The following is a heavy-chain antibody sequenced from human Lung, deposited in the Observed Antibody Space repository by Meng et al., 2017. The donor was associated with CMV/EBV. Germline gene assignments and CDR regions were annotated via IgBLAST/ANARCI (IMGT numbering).Heavy chain of an antibody. CDR2: IYYSGST. D-gene: IGHD6-6*01. CDR3: AKQSIAARSDY. Sequence: SETLSLXXTVSGGSISSSSYYWGWIRQSPGKGLEWIGSIYYSGSTYYNPSLKSRVTISVDTSKNQFSLKLSSVTAADTAVYYCAKQSIAARSDYWGQGTLVTVSS. J-gene: IGHJ4*02. V-gene: IGHV4-39*01. CDR1: GGSISSSSYY.